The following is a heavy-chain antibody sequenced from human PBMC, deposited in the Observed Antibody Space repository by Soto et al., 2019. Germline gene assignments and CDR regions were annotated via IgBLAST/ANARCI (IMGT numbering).Heavy chain of an antibody. Sequence: GGSLRLSCEASGFTFTNFWMHWVRQVPGKGLVWVSRIDTSGSSTGYADSVKGRFTISRDNAKNTVSLQMNSLRAEDTGVYYCAKDSWYFDLWSRGSLVTVSS. CDR2: IDTSGSST. CDR1: GFTFTNFW. CDR3: AKDSWYFDL. J-gene: IGHJ4*02. D-gene: IGHD6-13*01. V-gene: IGHV3-74*01.